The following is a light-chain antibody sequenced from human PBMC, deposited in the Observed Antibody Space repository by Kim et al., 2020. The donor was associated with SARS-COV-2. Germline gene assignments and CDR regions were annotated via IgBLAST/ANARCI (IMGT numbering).Light chain of an antibody. CDR2: DAF. CDR3: QQRGGWPHALT. J-gene: IGKJ4*01. CDR1: HSVGIS. Sequence: PDEGATISYRASHSVGISLGMYQQTPGQGPRHLIYDAFIRATGIPDRFSGSGSGTDFTLTIGSLEPRDVAIYYCQQRGGWPHALTFGGGTKVAIK. V-gene: IGKV3-11*01.